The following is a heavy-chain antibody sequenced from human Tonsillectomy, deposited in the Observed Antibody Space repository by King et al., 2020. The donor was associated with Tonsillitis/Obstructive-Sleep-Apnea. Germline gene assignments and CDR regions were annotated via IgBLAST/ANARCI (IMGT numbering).Heavy chain of an antibody. CDR1: GFTFSSYW. D-gene: IGHD3-16*01. V-gene: IGHV3-74*01. CDR2: INSDGSST. CDR3: AGEGGGEEGYYYMDV. J-gene: IGHJ6*03. Sequence: VQLVESGGGLVQPGGSLRLSCAASGFTFSSYWMHWVRQAPGKGLVWVSRINSDGSSTSYADSVKGRFTISRDNAKNTLYLQMNSLRAEDTAVYYCAGEGGGEEGYYYMDVWGKGTTVTVSS.